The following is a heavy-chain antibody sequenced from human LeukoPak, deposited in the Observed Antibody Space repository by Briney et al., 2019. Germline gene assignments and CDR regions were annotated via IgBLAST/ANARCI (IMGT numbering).Heavy chain of an antibody. CDR2: IKQDGSEK. Sequence: GRSLRLSCAASGFTFSSHWMSWVRQAPGKGLEWVANIKQDGSEKYYVDSVKGRFTISRDNAKNSLYLQMNSLRAEDTAVYYCAKRWLQLQLDYFDYWGQGTPVTVSS. J-gene: IGHJ4*02. D-gene: IGHD5-24*01. CDR3: AKRWLQLQLDYFDY. V-gene: IGHV3-7*01. CDR1: GFTFSSHW.